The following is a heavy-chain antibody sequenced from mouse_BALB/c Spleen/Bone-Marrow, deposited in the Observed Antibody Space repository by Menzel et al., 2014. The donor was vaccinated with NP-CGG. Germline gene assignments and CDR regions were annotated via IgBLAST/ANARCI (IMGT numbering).Heavy chain of an antibody. V-gene: IGHV1-9*01. J-gene: IGHJ3*01. CDR1: GYTFSTYW. Sequence: LQESGAELMKPGASVKISCKATGYTFSTYWIEWVKPRPGHGLEWIGEILPGSGTTNYNEKFKGKATFTADTSSNTAYMQLSSLTSEDSAVYYCARLITTGGFAYWGQGTLVTVSA. D-gene: IGHD2-4*01. CDR2: ILPGSGTT. CDR3: ARLITTGGFAY.